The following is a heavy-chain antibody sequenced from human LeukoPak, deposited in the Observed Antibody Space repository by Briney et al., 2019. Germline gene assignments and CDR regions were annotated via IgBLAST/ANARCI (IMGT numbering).Heavy chain of an antibody. CDR3: ASLGTGDRVY. J-gene: IGHJ4*02. Sequence: SETLSLTCAVYGGSFSGYYWSWIRQPPGKGLEWIGEINHSGSTNDNPSLKSRVTISVDTSKNQCSLKLSSVTAADTAVYYCASLGTGDRVYWGQGTLVTVSS. CDR1: GGSFSGYY. D-gene: IGHD7-27*01. V-gene: IGHV4-34*01. CDR2: INHSGST.